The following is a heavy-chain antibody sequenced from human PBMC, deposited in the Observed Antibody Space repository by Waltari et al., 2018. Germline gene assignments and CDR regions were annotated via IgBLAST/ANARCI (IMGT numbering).Heavy chain of an antibody. V-gene: IGHV1-69*01. CDR2: IIPMFGTP. CDR3: ARGNGQYYGMDV. CDR1: GGTFKRDG. Sequence: QVQLMQSGAEMKKPGSSVRVSCKASGGTFKRDGFSWVRQAPGQGLEWMGGIIPMFGTPKYAQRFQGRVRITADESTSTTYMEVKTLRFEDTAVYFCARGNGQYYGMDVWGQGTAVIVSS. D-gene: IGHD2-8*01. J-gene: IGHJ6*02.